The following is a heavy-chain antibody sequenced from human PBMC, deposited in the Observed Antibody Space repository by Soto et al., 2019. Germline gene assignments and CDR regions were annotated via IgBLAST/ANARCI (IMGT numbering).Heavy chain of an antibody. Sequence: GESLKISCAASGFTFSSYAMSWVRQAPGKGLEWVSAISGSGGSTYYADSVKGRFTISRDNSKNTLYLQMNSLRAEDTAVYYCAKGGYGGNSRFSMDVWGQGTTVTVSS. V-gene: IGHV3-23*01. CDR3: AKGGYGGNSRFSMDV. CDR1: GFTFSSYA. J-gene: IGHJ6*02. D-gene: IGHD4-17*01. CDR2: ISGSGGST.